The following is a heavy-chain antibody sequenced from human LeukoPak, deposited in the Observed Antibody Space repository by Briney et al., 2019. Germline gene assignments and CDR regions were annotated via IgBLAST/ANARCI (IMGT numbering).Heavy chain of an antibody. Sequence: ASVKVSCKASGYTFTGYYMHWVRQAPGQGLEWMGRINPNSGGTNYAQKFQGRVTMTRDTSISTAYMELSRLRSDDTAVYYCARGYLGSGWQNYYYYGMDVWGQGTTVTVSS. J-gene: IGHJ6*02. CDR3: ARGYLGSGWQNYYYYGMDV. CDR1: GYTFTGYY. D-gene: IGHD6-19*01. V-gene: IGHV1-2*06. CDR2: INPNSGGT.